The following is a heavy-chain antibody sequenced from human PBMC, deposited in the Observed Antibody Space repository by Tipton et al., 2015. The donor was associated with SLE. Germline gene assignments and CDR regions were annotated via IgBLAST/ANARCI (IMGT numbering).Heavy chain of an antibody. CDR3: VRTIQFGPGD. Sequence: TLSLTCAVYGGSFSGYYWSWIRQPPGKGLEWIGEINHSGSTNYNPSLKSRVTISVDTSKNHFSLKLSSVTAADTAVYYCVRTIQFGPGDWGRGTLVTVSS. CDR1: GGSFSGYY. D-gene: IGHD5-24*01. CDR2: INHSGST. J-gene: IGHJ4*02. V-gene: IGHV4-34*01.